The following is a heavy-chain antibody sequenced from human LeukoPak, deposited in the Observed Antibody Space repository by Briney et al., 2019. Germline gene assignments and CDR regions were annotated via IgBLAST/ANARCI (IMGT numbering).Heavy chain of an antibody. D-gene: IGHD2-2*01. V-gene: IGHV4-34*01. CDR1: GGSFSGYY. CDR2: INHSGST. Sequence: PSETLSFTCAVYGGSFSGYYWSWIRQPPGKGLEWIGEINHSGSTNYNPSLKSRVTISVDTSKNQFSLKLRSVTAADTAVYYCARGRPESAYFDYWGRGTLVTVPS. CDR3: ARGRPESAYFDY. J-gene: IGHJ4*02.